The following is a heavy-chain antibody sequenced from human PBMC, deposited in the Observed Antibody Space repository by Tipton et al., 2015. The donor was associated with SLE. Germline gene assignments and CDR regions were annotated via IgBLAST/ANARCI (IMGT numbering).Heavy chain of an antibody. CDR3: ARAIFGVVIRPRYYYYMDV. V-gene: IGHV4-59*01. D-gene: IGHD3-3*01. CDR2: IYYSGST. CDR1: GGSISSYY. Sequence: LRLSCTVSGGSISSYYWSWIRQPPGKGLEWIGYIYYSGSTNYNPSLKSRVTISVDTSKNQFSLELSSVTAADTAVYYCARAIFGVVIRPRYYYYMDVWGKGTTVIVSS. J-gene: IGHJ6*03.